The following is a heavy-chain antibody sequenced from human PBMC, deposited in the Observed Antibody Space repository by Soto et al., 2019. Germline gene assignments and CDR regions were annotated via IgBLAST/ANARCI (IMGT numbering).Heavy chain of an antibody. Sequence: SVNVSFKASGFTFSSSAIQWVRQARGQPLEWLGWIVVASGKTDYTHNLQTRVTITRDKSTNTDYLELSGLRSDDTAVYYCAATFDSRSYDFLGRPWWGQGTLVTVSS. J-gene: IGHJ4*02. CDR1: GFTFSSSA. D-gene: IGHD3-16*01. CDR2: IVVASGKT. V-gene: IGHV1-58*02. CDR3: AATFDSRSYDFLGRPW.